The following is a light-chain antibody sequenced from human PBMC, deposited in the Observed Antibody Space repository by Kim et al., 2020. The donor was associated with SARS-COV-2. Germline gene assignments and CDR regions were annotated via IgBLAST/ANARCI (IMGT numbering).Light chain of an antibody. CDR1: QGISTF. Sequence: IQLTQSPSSLSASVGDRVTITCRASQGISTFLAWYQQKPGKAPDLLISSASNLQSGVPSRFSGSGSGSDFTLTISSLQPEDFASYYCQQVYTYPVTFGPGTRLEIK. CDR3: QQVYTYPVT. CDR2: SAS. J-gene: IGKJ5*01. V-gene: IGKV1-9*01.